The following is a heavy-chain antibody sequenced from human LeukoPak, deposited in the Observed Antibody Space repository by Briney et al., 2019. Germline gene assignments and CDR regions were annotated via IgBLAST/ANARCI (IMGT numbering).Heavy chain of an antibody. D-gene: IGHD4-17*01. CDR1: GFTFSSYA. CDR2: ISGSGGST. J-gene: IGHJ4*02. CDR3: AKEQLNYGDYSWDY. V-gene: IGHV3-23*01. Sequence: GGSLRLSCAASGFTFSSYAMSWVRQPPGKGLEWVSAISGSGGSTYYADSVKGRFTISRDSSKNTLYLQMNSLRAEDTAVYYCAKEQLNYGDYSWDYWGQGTLVTVSS.